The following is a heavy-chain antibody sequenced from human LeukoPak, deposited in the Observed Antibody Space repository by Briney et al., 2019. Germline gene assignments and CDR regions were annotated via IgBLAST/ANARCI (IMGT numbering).Heavy chain of an antibody. CDR2: TNSGGTST. CDR1: GFPFSDFS. V-gene: IGHV3-23*01. CDR3: AKQSYARSLGE. J-gene: IGHJ4*02. Sequence: GGSLRLSCATSGFPFSDFSMTWVRQAPGKGLEWISTTNSGGTSTYYAESVKGRFTISRDNPKNALYLQMSSLRVEDTAIYYCAKQSYARSLGEGGPGTLVTVSS. D-gene: IGHD2-8*01.